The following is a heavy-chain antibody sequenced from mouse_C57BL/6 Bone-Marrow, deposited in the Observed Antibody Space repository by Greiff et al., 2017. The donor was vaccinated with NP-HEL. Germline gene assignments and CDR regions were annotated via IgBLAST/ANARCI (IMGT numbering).Heavy chain of an antibody. D-gene: IGHD1-1*01. V-gene: IGHV14-1*01. Sequence: VQLQQSGAELVRPGASVKLSCTASGFNIKDYYMHWVKQRPEQGLEWIGRIDPEDGDTEYAPKFQGKATMTADTSSNTAYLQLSSLTSEDTAVYYCTRAPDYFGSSYGFAYWGQGTLVTVSA. J-gene: IGHJ3*01. CDR1: GFNIKDYY. CDR2: IDPEDGDT. CDR3: TRAPDYFGSSYGFAY.